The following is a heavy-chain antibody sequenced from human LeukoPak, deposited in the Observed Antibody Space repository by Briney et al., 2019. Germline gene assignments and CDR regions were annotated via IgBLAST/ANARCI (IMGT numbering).Heavy chain of an antibody. J-gene: IGHJ4*02. Sequence: GGSPRLSCAASGFTFSSYSMNWVRQAPGKGLEWVSSISSSSSYVYYADSVKGRFTISRDNAKNSLYLQMNSLRAEDTAVYYCASHSGYDIQKRDYWGQGTLVTVSS. CDR3: ASHSGYDIQKRDY. CDR2: ISSSSSYV. V-gene: IGHV3-21*01. CDR1: GFTFSSYS. D-gene: IGHD5-12*01.